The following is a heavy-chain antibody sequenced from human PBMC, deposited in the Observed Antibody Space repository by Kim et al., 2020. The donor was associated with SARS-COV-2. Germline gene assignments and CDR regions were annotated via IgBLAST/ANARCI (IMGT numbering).Heavy chain of an antibody. Sequence: GGSLRLSCAASGFTFSSYAMSWVRQAPGKGLEWVSAISGSGGSTYYADSVKGRFTISRDNSKNTLYLQMNSLRAEDTAVYYCAKGGGLFGVARDWFDPWGQGTLVTVSS. V-gene: IGHV3-23*01. CDR1: GFTFSSYA. D-gene: IGHD3-3*01. J-gene: IGHJ5*02. CDR2: ISGSGGST. CDR3: AKGGGLFGVARDWFDP.